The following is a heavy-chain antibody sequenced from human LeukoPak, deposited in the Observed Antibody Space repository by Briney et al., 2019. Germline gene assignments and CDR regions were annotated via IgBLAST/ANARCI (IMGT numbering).Heavy chain of an antibody. V-gene: IGHV3-33*08. CDR3: AREDTAMFD. J-gene: IGHJ4*02. Sequence: GGSLRLSCAASGFTFASYAMSWVRLAPGKGLEWVAVIWYDGSNKYYADSVKGRFTISRDNSKNTLYLQMNSLRAEDTAVYYCAREDTAMFDWGQGTLVTVSS. D-gene: IGHD5-18*01. CDR1: GFTFASYA. CDR2: IWYDGSNK.